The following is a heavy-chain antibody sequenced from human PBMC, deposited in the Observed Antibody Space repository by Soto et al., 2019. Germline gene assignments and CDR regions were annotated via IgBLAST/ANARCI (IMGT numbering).Heavy chain of an antibody. J-gene: IGHJ2*01. CDR3: ARDLRTDSSSSWYWYFGL. CDR1: GGSIYSGGYY. D-gene: IGHD6-13*01. CDR2: IYDSGST. Sequence: QVQLQESGPGVVKPSQTLSLTCTVSGGSIYSGGYYWSWIRQHPGKGLEWVGYIYDSGSTYYNPSLKSRVRMSGDTSKNQFSLKLNSVTVADTAVYYCARDLRTDSSSSWYWYFGLWGRCTLVTVSS. V-gene: IGHV4-31*03.